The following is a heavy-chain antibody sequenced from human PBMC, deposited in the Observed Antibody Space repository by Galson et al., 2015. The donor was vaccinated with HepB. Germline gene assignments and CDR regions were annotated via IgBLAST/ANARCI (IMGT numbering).Heavy chain of an antibody. Sequence: FSTYGMHWVRQAPGKGLEWVAMISSDGNRNYYADSVRGRFTISRDNSKDTLFLQMNSLRAEDTAVYYCAKEVNVGLGCFDYWGQGTLVTVSP. CDR3: AKEVNVGLGCFDY. D-gene: IGHD3-16*01. J-gene: IGHJ4*02. CDR2: ISSDGNRN. V-gene: IGHV3-30*18. CDR1: FSTYG.